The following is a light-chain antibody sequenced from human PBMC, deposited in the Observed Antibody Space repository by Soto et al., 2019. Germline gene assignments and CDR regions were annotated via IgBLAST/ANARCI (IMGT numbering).Light chain of an antibody. CDR3: QQYNNWPWT. V-gene: IGKV3-15*01. CDR1: QSVSSN. Sequence: EIVMTQSPATLSVSPGERATLPCRASQSVSSNLAWYQQKPGQAPRLLIYGASTRATGIPARFSGSGSGTEFTLTISSLQSEDFAVYYCQQYNNWPWTVGQGTKVDIK. J-gene: IGKJ1*01. CDR2: GAS.